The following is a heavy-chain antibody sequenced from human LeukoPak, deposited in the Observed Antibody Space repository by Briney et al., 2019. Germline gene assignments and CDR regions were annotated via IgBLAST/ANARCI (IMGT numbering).Heavy chain of an antibody. Sequence: ASVKVSCKASGYTFTGYYMHWVRQAPGQGLEWMGRINPNSVGTNYAQKFQGRVTMTRDTSISTAYMELSRLRSDDTAVYYCARIPVESYDFWSGHPFEGDDTLDYWGQGTLVTVSS. CDR3: ARIPVESYDFWSGHPFEGDDTLDY. V-gene: IGHV1-2*06. D-gene: IGHD3-3*01. CDR2: INPNSVGT. J-gene: IGHJ4*02. CDR1: GYTFTGYY.